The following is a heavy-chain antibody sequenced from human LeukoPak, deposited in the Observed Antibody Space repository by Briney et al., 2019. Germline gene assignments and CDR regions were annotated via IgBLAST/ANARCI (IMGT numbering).Heavy chain of an antibody. CDR1: GFTFSSYA. CDR3: AKDRPYYYDSRTSLRGTTFDD. Sequence: GGSLRLSCAASGFTFSSYAMSWVRQAPGKGLQWVSSIGGSGGSTYYADSVKGRFTISRDNSKNTLYLQMNSLRAEDTAVYYCAKDRPYYYDSRTSLRGTTFDDWGQETLVTVSS. CDR2: IGGSGGST. J-gene: IGHJ4*02. D-gene: IGHD3-22*01. V-gene: IGHV3-23*01.